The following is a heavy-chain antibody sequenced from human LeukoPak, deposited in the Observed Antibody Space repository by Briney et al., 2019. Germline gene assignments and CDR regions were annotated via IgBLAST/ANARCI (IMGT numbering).Heavy chain of an antibody. D-gene: IGHD3-10*01. Sequence: GASVKVSCKASGYTFTSYGISWVRQAPGQGLEWMGWISAYNGNTNYAQKLQGRVTMTTDTSTSTAYMELRSLRSDDTAVYYCAREKTYYYGSGSPAFDIWGQGTMVTVSS. CDR2: ISAYNGNT. J-gene: IGHJ3*02. CDR1: GYTFTSYG. CDR3: AREKTYYYGSGSPAFDI. V-gene: IGHV1-18*01.